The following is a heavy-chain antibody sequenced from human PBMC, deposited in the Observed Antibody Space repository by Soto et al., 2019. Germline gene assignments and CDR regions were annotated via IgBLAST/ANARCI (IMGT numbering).Heavy chain of an antibody. CDR3: ARAYYYASGYYCTYHPDVSSF. CDR2: VDPTDSYS. J-gene: IGHJ2*01. D-gene: IGHD3-10*01. V-gene: IGHV5-10-1*01. Sequence: GESQNMSCNGSGYSFTNYWITWVRQMPGKGLEWLGRVDPTDSYSNYSPSFQGHVTISADKSISTAYLQWSSLKASDTAMYYCARAYYYASGYYCTYHPDVSSFRGR. CDR1: GYSFTNYW.